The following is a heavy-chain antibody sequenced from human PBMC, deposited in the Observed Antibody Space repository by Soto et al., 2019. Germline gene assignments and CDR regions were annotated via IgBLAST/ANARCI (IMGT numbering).Heavy chain of an antibody. CDR3: AHSRNLITEDAQVGDFDY. D-gene: IGHD3-10*01. Sequence: QINLKESGPTLVKPTQTLTLTCSFSGFSLTTAGVGVGWVRQSPGEALECLALIYWDDDERYSPSLKTRLTIPKDLSKNQVVLIMTNMAPVDTATYYCAHSRNLITEDAQVGDFDYWCQGTLVTVSS. V-gene: IGHV2-5*02. J-gene: IGHJ4*02. CDR1: GFSLTTAGVG. CDR2: IYWDDDE.